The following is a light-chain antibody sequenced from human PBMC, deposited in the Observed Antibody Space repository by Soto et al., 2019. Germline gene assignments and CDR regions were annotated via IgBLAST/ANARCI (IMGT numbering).Light chain of an antibody. CDR3: QQYGYSFWT. J-gene: IGKJ1*01. V-gene: IGKV3-20*01. CDR1: QIVSSSY. Sequence: EIVLTQSPGTLSLSPGERATLSCRASQIVSSSYLAWYQQKPGQAPRLLIYSASSRATGIPDRFSGSGSGADYTLTISRLEPEDSAMYYCQQYGYSFWTFGQGTKVDIK. CDR2: SAS.